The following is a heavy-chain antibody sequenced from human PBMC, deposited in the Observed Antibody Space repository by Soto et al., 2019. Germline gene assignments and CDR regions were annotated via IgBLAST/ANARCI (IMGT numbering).Heavy chain of an antibody. J-gene: IGHJ1*01. D-gene: IGHD6-19*01. V-gene: IGHV3-30-3*01. CDR3: ARDQEQWPGGYFQH. CDR1: GFTFSRYA. Sequence: QVQLVESGGGVVQPGRSLRLSCAASGFTFSRYAMHWVRQAPGKGLEWVAVISYDGSNKYYADSVKGRFTIARDNSKNTLYLQMNSLRAEDTAVYYCARDQEQWPGGYFQHWGQGTLVTVSS. CDR2: ISYDGSNK.